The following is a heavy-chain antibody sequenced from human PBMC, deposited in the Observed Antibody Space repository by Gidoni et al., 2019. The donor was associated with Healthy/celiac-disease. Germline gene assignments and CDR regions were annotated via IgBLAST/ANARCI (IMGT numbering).Heavy chain of an antibody. CDR1: GFTFSSYG. V-gene: IGHV3-33*01. CDR3: ARDEGSEDIVVVPAARGGMDV. D-gene: IGHD2-2*01. CDR2: IWYDGSNT. J-gene: IGHJ6*02. Sequence: QVQLVESGGGVVQPGRSLRLSCAASGFTFSSYGMHWVRQAPGKGLEWVAVIWYDGSNTYYADSVKGRFTISRDNSKNTLYLQMNSLRAEDTAVYYCARDEGSEDIVVVPAARGGMDVWGQGTTVTVSS.